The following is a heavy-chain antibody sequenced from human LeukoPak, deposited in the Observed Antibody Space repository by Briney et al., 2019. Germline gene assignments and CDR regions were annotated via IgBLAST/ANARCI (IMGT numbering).Heavy chain of an antibody. CDR1: GFTFSSYE. CDR2: ISSSGSTI. CDR3: ARERYCSGGSCEKFDY. J-gene: IGHJ4*02. Sequence: PGGSLRLSCAASGFTFSSYEMNWVRQAPGKGLERVSYISSSGSTIYYADSVKGRFTISRDNAKNSLYLQMNSLRAEDTAVYYCARERYCSGGSCEKFDYWGQGTLVTVSS. D-gene: IGHD2-15*01. V-gene: IGHV3-48*03.